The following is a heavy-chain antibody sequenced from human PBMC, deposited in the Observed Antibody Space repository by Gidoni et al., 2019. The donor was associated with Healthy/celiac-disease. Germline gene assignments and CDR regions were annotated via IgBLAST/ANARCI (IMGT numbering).Heavy chain of an antibody. J-gene: IGHJ5*02. D-gene: IGHD2-21*02. Sequence: QVQLQKWGAGLLKPSETLSLTCAVYGGSFSGYYWCWIRQPPGKWLEWLGEINHSESTNYNPSLKSRVTISVDTFKNQFSLKLSSVTAADTAVYYWSRGSRTDYWFDPWGQGTLVTVSS. CDR1: GGSFSGYY. CDR3: SRGSRTDYWFDP. V-gene: IGHV4-34*01. CDR2: INHSEST.